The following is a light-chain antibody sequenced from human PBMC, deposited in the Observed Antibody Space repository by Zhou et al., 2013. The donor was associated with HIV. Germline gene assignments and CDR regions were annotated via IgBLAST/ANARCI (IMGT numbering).Light chain of an antibody. V-gene: IGKV2-28*01. Sequence: DTVLTQSPLSLPVTPGEPASISCRSSQSLLHSNGNNYLAWYLQKPGQAPQLLIYLGSNRASGVPDRFSGSGSGTDFTLKITRVEAEDVGVYYCMQGTHWPYSFGQGTKLEIK. CDR3: MQGTHWPYS. CDR2: LGS. CDR1: QSLLHSNGNNY. J-gene: IGKJ2*03.